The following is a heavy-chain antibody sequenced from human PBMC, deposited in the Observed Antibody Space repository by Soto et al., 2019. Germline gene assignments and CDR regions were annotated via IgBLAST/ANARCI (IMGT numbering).Heavy chain of an antibody. J-gene: IGHJ4*02. D-gene: IGHD3-10*01. CDR1: GGSISSSSYY. Sequence: SETLSLTCTVSGGSISSSSYYWGWIRQPPGKGLEWIGSIYYSGSTYYNPSLKSRVTISVDTSKNQFSLKLSSVTAADTAVYYCARQIRYYYGSGTYYNVIACWGQGTLVTVSS. CDR2: IYYSGST. CDR3: ARQIRYYYGSGTYYNVIAC. V-gene: IGHV4-39*01.